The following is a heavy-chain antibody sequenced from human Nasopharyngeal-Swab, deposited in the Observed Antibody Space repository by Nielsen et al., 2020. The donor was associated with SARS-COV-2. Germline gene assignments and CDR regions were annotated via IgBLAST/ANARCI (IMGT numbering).Heavy chain of an antibody. D-gene: IGHD3-10*01. CDR2: ISYDGSNK. CDR3: ARAFGGGYYYGMDV. J-gene: IGHJ6*02. CDR1: GFTFSSYA. Sequence: LKISCAASGFTFSSYAMHWVRQAPGKGLEWVAVISYDGSNKYYADSVKGRFTISRDNSKNTLYLQMNSLRAEDTAVYYCARAFGGGYYYGMDVWGQGTTVTVSS. V-gene: IGHV3-30-3*01.